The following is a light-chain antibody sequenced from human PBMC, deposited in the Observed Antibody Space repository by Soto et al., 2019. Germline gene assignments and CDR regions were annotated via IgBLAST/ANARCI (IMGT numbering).Light chain of an antibody. CDR3: QQYNNWPL. CDR1: QSVSSN. V-gene: IGKV3-15*01. CDR2: GAS. Sequence: EIVMTQSPATLSVSPGERATLSCRASQSVSSNLAWYQQKPGQAPRLLIYGASTRATGIPARFSGSGSGTEFTHTISSLQSEDFAVYYCQQYNNWPLFGQGTKV. J-gene: IGKJ1*01.